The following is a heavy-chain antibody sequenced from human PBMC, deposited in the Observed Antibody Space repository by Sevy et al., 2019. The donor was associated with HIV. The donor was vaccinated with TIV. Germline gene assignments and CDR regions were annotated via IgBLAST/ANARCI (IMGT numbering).Heavy chain of an antibody. V-gene: IGHV3-30-3*01. CDR2: ISYDGSNK. CDR1: GFTFSSYA. D-gene: IGHD1-1*01. CDR3: AREDWNDLADAFDI. Sequence: GGSLRLSCAASGFTFSSYAMHWVRQAPCKGLEWVAVISYDGSNKYYADSVKGRFTISRDNSKNTLYLQMNSLRAEDTAVYYCAREDWNDLADAFDIWGQGTMVTVSS. J-gene: IGHJ3*02.